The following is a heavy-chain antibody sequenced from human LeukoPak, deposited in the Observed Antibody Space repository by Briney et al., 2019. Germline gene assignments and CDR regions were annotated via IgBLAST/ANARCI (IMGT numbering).Heavy chain of an antibody. CDR3: ARLGYYGSGTFGLPDAFDI. V-gene: IGHV5-51*01. D-gene: IGHD3-10*01. J-gene: IGHJ3*02. Sequence: GESLKISCEGSGYSFTNYWIGWVRQMPGKGLEWMGIIYPRDSDTRYSPSFQGQVTILADKSISTAYLQWSSLKASDTAMYFCARLGYYGSGTFGLPDAFDIWGQGTMVTVSS. CDR1: GYSFTNYW. CDR2: IYPRDSDT.